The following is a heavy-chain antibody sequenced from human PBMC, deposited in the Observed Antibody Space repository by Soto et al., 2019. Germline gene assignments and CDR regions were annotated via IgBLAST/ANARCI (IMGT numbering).Heavy chain of an antibody. Sequence: QVQLQESGPGLVKPSETLSLTCTVSGGSISSYYWSWIRQPPGKGLEWIGYIYYTGSTDHNPSLKSRVTISLDTSKTQVSLQLTSVTAADPAVYYCAAAPRYWGQGVLVTVSS. CDR2: IYYTGST. CDR1: GGSISSYY. J-gene: IGHJ4*02. D-gene: IGHD2-15*01. CDR3: AAAPRY. V-gene: IGHV4-59*01.